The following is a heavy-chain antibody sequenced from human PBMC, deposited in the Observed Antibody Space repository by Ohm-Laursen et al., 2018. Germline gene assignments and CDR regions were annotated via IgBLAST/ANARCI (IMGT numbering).Heavy chain of an antibody. D-gene: IGHD2-2*02. J-gene: IGHJ4*02. CDR2: ISGSGGST. CDR3: AKDPSYCSSTSCYTY. CDR1: GFTFSSYA. V-gene: IGHV3-23*01. Sequence: SLRLSCAASGFTFSSYAVSWVRQAPGKGLEWVSAISGSGGSTYYADSVKGRFTISRDNSKNTLYLQMNSLRAADTAVYYCAKDPSYCSSTSCYTYWGQGTLVTVSS.